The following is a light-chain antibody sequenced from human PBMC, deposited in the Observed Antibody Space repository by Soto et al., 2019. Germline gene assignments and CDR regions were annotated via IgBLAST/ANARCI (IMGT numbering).Light chain of an antibody. J-gene: IGKJ5*01. CDR1: QSVSSY. V-gene: IGKV3-11*01. CDR3: QQRSNWPT. CDR2: DAS. Sequence: VLTESPATLSLSPGERATLSCRASQSVSSYLAWYQQKPGQAPRLLIYDASNRATGIPARFSGSGSGTDFTLTISSLEPEDFAVYYCQQRSNWPTFGQGTRLEIK.